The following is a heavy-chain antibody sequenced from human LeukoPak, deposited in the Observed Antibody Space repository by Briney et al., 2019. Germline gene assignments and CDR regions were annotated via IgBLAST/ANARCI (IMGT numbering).Heavy chain of an antibody. CDR1: GGSFSGYY. D-gene: IGHD3-22*01. Sequence: SETLSLTCAVYGGSFSGYYWSWIRQPPGKGLEWIGEINHSGSTNYNPSLKSRVTISVDTSKNQFSLKLSSVTAADTAVYYCARGKSSGYYPSLDYWGQGTLVTVSS. CDR3: ARGKSSGYYPSLDY. CDR2: INHSGST. V-gene: IGHV4-34*01. J-gene: IGHJ4*02.